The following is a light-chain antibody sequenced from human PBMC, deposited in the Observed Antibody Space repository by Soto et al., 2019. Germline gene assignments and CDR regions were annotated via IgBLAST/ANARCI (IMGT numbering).Light chain of an antibody. CDR2: GAS. Sequence: EIVLTQSPGTLSLSPGERATLSCRASQSVSSSYLAWYQQKPGQAPRLLIYGASSRATGIPDRFSGSGSGTDFPLTISRLEPEDSAVYYCQQYGSSGWTFGQGTKVEIK. V-gene: IGKV3-20*01. J-gene: IGKJ1*01. CDR1: QSVSSSY. CDR3: QQYGSSGWT.